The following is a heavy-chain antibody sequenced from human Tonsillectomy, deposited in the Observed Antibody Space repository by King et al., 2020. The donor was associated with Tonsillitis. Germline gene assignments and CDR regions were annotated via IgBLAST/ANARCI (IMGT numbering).Heavy chain of an antibody. Sequence: DVQLVESGGGLVQPGGSLRLSCAVSGLTFSSYWMSWVRQAPGKGLEWVANINQNGGEKYYVDSVKGRFTISRDNAKNSLYLQMNSLRADDTAVYYCARDVTFGVKYWGPGTLVTVSS. CDR2: INQNGGEK. CDR3: ARDVTFGVKY. J-gene: IGHJ4*02. V-gene: IGHV3-7*03. CDR1: GLTFSSYW. D-gene: IGHD3-10*01.